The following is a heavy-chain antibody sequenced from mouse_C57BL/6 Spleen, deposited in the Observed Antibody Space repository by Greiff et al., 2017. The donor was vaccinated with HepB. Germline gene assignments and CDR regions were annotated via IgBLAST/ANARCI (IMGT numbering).Heavy chain of an antibody. CDR2: ISSGGDYI. D-gene: IGHD2-4*01. V-gene: IGHV5-9-1*02. CDR1: GFTFSSYA. Sequence: EVKLVESGEGLVKPGGSLKLSCAASGFTFSSYAMSWVRQTPEKRLEWVAYISSGGDYIYYADTVKGRFTISRDNARNTLYLQMSSPKSEDTAMYYCTGDYDGYYAMDYWGQGTSVTVSS. J-gene: IGHJ4*01. CDR3: TGDYDGYYAMDY.